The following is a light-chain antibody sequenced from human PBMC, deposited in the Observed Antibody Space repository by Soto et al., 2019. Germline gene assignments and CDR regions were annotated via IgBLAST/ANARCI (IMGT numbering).Light chain of an antibody. CDR3: QQYDLYSA. CDR2: TAS. Sequence: DIQMTQTASTLSASVGDRVTITCRASQNIKSHLAWYQQKPGKAPKLLIYTASSLQSGVPSRFSGSGSGTEFTLTISSLQPDDFATFYCQQYDLYSAFGQGTKVEIK. V-gene: IGKV1-5*03. CDR1: QNIKSH. J-gene: IGKJ1*01.